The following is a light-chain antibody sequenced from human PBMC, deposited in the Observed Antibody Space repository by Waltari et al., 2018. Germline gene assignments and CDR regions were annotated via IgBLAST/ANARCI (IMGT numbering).Light chain of an antibody. Sequence: QSVLTQPPSVSQTPGQRVTISCSGSSSNIGSNYVYWYQQLPGTAPKLLIYRNQQRPSGVPDRVSGSKSGTSASLAISALRSEDEADYYCATWDDSLGVPVVFGGGTKLTVL. J-gene: IGLJ2*01. CDR1: SSNIGSNY. CDR2: RNQ. V-gene: IGLV1-47*01. CDR3: ATWDDSLGVPVV.